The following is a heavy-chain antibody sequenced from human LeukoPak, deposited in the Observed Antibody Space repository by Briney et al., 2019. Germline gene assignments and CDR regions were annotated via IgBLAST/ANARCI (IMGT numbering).Heavy chain of an antibody. CDR1: GGSISSYY. J-gene: IGHJ6*03. D-gene: IGHD5-24*01. Sequence: SETLSLTCTVSGGSISSYYWSWIRQPPGKGLEWIGYIYYSGSTNYNPSLKSRVTISVDKSKNQFSLKLSSVTAADTAVYYCARVVATKYYYMDVWGKGTTVTISS. V-gene: IGHV4-59*12. CDR2: IYYSGST. CDR3: ARVVATKYYYMDV.